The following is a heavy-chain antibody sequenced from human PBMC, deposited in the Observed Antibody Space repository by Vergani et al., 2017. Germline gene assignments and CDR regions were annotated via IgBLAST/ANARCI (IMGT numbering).Heavy chain of an antibody. CDR2: MNPNSGNT. J-gene: IGHJ4*02. Sequence: QVQLVQSGAEVKKPGASVKVSCKASGYTFTSYDINWVRQATGQGLEWMGWMNPNSGNTGYAQKFQGRVTMTRNTSISTAYMALSSLRSEDTAVYYCARGMCPPLPPYDSSGYHYWGQGTLVTVSS. V-gene: IGHV1-8*01. CDR1: GYTFTSYD. CDR3: ARGMCPPLPPYDSSGYHY. D-gene: IGHD3-22*01.